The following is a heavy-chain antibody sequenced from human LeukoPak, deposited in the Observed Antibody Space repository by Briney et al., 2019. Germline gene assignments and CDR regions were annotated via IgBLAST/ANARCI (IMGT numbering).Heavy chain of an antibody. CDR1: GITFSRHW. CDR2: IKEDGTKR. V-gene: IGHV3-7*03. J-gene: IGHJ4*02. Sequence: GGSPRLSCVASGITFSRHWMTWVRQAPGKGLEWVANIKEDGTKRNYVDSVKGRFTISRDNAKNSLYLQMNSLRAEDTAVYYCATPLDYSDSSGYHQGGDWGQGALVTVSS. D-gene: IGHD3-22*01. CDR3: ATPLDYSDSSGYHQGGD.